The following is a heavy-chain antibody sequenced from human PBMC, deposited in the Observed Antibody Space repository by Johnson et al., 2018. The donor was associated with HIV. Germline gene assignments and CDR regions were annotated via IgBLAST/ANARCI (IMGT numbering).Heavy chain of an antibody. CDR3: ARFRQWLVFPAFDI. CDR1: GFTFSSYA. V-gene: IGHV3-30*04. D-gene: IGHD6-19*01. Sequence: QVQLVESGGGVVQPGRSLRLSCAASGFTFSSYAMHWVRQAPGKGLEWVALTSYDGSNKYYADSVKGRFSISRDTSTNTLYLQVNSLRAEDTALYYCARFRQWLVFPAFDIWGQGTMVTVSS. CDR2: TSYDGSNK. J-gene: IGHJ3*02.